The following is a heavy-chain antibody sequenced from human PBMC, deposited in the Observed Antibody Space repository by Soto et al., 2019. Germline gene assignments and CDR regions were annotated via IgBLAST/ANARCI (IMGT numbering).Heavy chain of an antibody. CDR2: IFYRGNT. Sequence: QLQESGPGLVKPSETLSLTCSVSGDSINSDKYYWGWIRQPPGKVLEWIGSIFYRGNTYYTPSLQTRVTISLDKSKSQFSLRLNSVTAADSAVYFCARLEGLATISSAFDFWGQGAQVTVSS. CDR1: GDSINSDKYY. D-gene: IGHD3-9*01. CDR3: ARLEGLATISSAFDF. V-gene: IGHV4-39*01. J-gene: IGHJ4*01.